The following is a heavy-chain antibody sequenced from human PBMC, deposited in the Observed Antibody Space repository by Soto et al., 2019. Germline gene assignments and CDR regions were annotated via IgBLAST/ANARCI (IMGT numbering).Heavy chain of an antibody. CDR2: IDTSGTKI. CDR1: GYTFSDYY. D-gene: IGHD3-3*01. J-gene: IGHJ4*02. V-gene: IGHV3-11*01. CDR3: ASHYGMWSGYLSPVDY. Sequence: QVQLVESGGDLVKPGGSLRLSCAASGYTFSDYYMSWIRQAPGKGLEWMSYIDTSGTKIYYADSVKGRFTITRDNAKNSLYLEMNSMRDEDTAVYYWASHYGMWSGYLSPVDYWGQGTLVTVSS.